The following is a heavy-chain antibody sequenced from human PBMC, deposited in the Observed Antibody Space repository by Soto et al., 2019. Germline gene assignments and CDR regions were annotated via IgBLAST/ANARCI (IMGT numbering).Heavy chain of an antibody. CDR1: GFIFNNYA. J-gene: IGHJ6*02. Sequence: GGSLGLSCAASGFIFNNYAMNWVRQAPGEGLQWVAGISASGVSTYYADSVKGRFTISRDNSKNTLYLQMNSLRAEDTAVYYCAKDVSRGLISGMDVWGQGTTVTVSS. CDR2: ISASGVST. D-gene: IGHD3-10*01. CDR3: AKDVSRGLISGMDV. V-gene: IGHV3-23*01.